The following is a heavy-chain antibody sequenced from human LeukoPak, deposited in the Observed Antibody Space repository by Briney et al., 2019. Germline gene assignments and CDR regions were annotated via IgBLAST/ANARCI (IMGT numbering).Heavy chain of an antibody. Sequence: SETLSLTCAVYGGSFSGYYWSWIRQPPGKGLEWIGEINHSGSTNYNPSLKSRVTISVDTSKNQFSLKLSSVTAADTAVYYCARGINYYDSSGLRGTIPHFDYWGQGTLVTVSS. CDR3: ARGINYYDSSGLRGTIPHFDY. J-gene: IGHJ4*02. V-gene: IGHV4-34*01. CDR1: GGSFSGYY. CDR2: INHSGST. D-gene: IGHD3-22*01.